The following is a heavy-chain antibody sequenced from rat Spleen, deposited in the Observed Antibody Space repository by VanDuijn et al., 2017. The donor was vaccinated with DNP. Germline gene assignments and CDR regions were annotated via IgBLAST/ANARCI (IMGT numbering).Heavy chain of an antibody. CDR3: ATLVYGAMDA. V-gene: IGHV5-27*01. CDR2: ISHDSGSS. CDR1: GFTFSSYD. J-gene: IGHJ4*01. Sequence: EVQLVESGGGLLQPGRSLRLSCAASGFTFSSYDMAWVRQAPTKGLEWVAYISHDSGSSKYRDSVKGQFTISRDNAKSTLYLQMDSLRSEDTATYYCATLVYGAMDAWGQGTSVTVSS. D-gene: IGHD4-6*01.